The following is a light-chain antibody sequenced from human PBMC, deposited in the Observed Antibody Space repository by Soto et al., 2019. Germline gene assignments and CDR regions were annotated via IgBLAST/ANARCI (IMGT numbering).Light chain of an antibody. V-gene: IGKV3-20*01. Sequence: ELSQPAGALALSPGERDILSCRAIQSVSSSYLAWYQQKPGQAPRLLIYAASSRATGIPDRFSGSGSGTDFTLTISRLEPEDFAVYYCQQYGSSLPWTFGQGTKVDI. CDR3: QQYGSSLPWT. J-gene: IGKJ1*01. CDR1: QSVSSSY. CDR2: AAS.